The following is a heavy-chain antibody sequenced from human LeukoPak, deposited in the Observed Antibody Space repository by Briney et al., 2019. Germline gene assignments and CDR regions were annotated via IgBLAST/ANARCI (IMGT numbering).Heavy chain of an antibody. CDR3: ARGGGYGYPTGAN. V-gene: IGHV1-46*01. CDR2: INSNGGGT. D-gene: IGHD5-18*01. CDR1: GYTFGSYY. Sequence: ASVKVSCKTSGYTFGSYYMHWVRQAPGQGLEWMGTINSNGGGTNYAQKFQGRVTMTRDKSTRTVYMELSSLRSEDTAVYYCARGGGYGYPTGANWGQGTQVTVSS. J-gene: IGHJ4*02.